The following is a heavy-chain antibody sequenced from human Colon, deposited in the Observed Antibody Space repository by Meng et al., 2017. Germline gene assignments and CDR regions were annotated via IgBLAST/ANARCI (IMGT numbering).Heavy chain of an antibody. J-gene: IGHJ5*02. CDR2: INHSGST. D-gene: IGHD6-19*01. Sequence: QVQLRHWGAGCLKPSETLPLTCAVYGGSFSGYYWSWIRQPPGKGLEWIGEINHSGSTNYNPSLKSRVTISVDTSKNQFSLKLSSVTAADTAVYYCARERLSSGWYGGRWFDPWGQGTLVTVSS. V-gene: IGHV4-34*01. CDR1: GGSFSGYY. CDR3: ARERLSSGWYGGRWFDP.